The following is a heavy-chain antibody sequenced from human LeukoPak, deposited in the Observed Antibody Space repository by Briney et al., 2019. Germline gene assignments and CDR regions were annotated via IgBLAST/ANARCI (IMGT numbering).Heavy chain of an antibody. CDR3: ARSTAGLDY. V-gene: IGHV3-7*01. CDR1: GFTFSSYS. CDR2: IRQDGSEK. Sequence: GGSLTRYCAASGFTFSSYSRIWVRQAPGQGLVWVANIRQDGSEKYYVASMRGRFTISRDNAKNSLYLQMSSMRAEDTAVYYCARSTAGLDYWGQGTLVTVSS. D-gene: IGHD1-1*01. J-gene: IGHJ4*02.